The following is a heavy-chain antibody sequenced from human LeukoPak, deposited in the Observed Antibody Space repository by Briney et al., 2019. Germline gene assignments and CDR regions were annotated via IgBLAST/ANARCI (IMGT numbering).Heavy chain of an antibody. J-gene: IGHJ4*02. Sequence: VASVKVSCKASGYTFTSYGISWVRQAPGQWLEWMGWISAYNGNTNYAQKLQGRVTMTTDTSTSTAYMELRSLRSDDTAVYYCARDENYYDSSGYNTGGYWGQGTLVTVSS. CDR2: ISAYNGNT. CDR1: GYTFTSYG. D-gene: IGHD3-22*01. CDR3: ARDENYYDSSGYNTGGY. V-gene: IGHV1-18*01.